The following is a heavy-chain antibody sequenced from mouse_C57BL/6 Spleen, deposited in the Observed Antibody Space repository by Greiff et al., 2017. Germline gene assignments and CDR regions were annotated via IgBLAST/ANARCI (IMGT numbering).Heavy chain of an antibody. D-gene: IGHD1-1*01. Sequence: EVKLMESGGGLVKPGGSLKLSCAASGFTFSDYGMHWVRQAPEKGLEWVAYISSGSSTIYYADTVKGRFTISRDNAKNTLFLQMTSLRSEDTAMYYCAKGGYYYGSSYNWYFDVWGTGTTVTVSS. CDR1: GFTFSDYG. V-gene: IGHV5-17*01. J-gene: IGHJ1*03. CDR2: ISSGSSTI. CDR3: AKGGYYYGSSYNWYFDV.